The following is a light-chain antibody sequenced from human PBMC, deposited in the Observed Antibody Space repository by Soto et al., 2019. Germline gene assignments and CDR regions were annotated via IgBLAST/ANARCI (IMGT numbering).Light chain of an antibody. J-gene: IGKJ1*01. CDR3: LQHNSYPQT. V-gene: IGKV1-17*01. Sequence: DIQMTQSPSSLSASVGDRVTITCRASQGIRDALGWYQQKPGQAPKRLIYAASSLQSGVPSRFSGSGSGTEFTLTISSLPPEDFATYYCLQHNSYPQTFGQGTKVEIK. CDR2: AAS. CDR1: QGIRDA.